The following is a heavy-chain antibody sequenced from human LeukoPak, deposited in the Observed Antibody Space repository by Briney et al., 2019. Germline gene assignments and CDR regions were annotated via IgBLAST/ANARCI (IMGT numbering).Heavy chain of an antibody. CDR3: ARDRVPAVLLWFGELTEDTAMVQHFDY. CDR2: IYYSGST. Sequence: SETLSLTCTVSGGSISSSSYYWGWIRQPPGKGLEWIGSIYYSGSTYYNPSLKSRVTISVDTSKNQFSLKLSSVTAADTAVYYCARDRVPAVLLWFGELTEDTAMVQHFDYWGQGTLVTVSS. CDR1: GGSISSSSYY. J-gene: IGHJ4*02. V-gene: IGHV4-39*07. D-gene: IGHD3-10*01.